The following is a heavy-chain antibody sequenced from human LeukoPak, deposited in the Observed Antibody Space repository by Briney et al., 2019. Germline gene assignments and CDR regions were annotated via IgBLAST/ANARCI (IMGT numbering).Heavy chain of an antibody. J-gene: IGHJ6*02. Sequence: GGSLRLSCAASGFTFSSYSMSWVRQAPGKGLEWVAVISYDGSNKYYADSVKGRFTISRDNSKNTLYLQMNSLRAEDTAVYYCARVVERWLQPPSVDGMDVWGQGATVTVSS. CDR2: ISYDGSNK. CDR3: ARVVERWLQPPSVDGMDV. V-gene: IGHV3-30*03. D-gene: IGHD5-24*01. CDR1: GFTFSSYS.